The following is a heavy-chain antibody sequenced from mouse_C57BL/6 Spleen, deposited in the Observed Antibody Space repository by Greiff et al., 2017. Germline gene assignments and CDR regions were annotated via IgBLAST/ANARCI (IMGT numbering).Heavy chain of an antibody. V-gene: IGHV1-55*01. J-gene: IGHJ4*01. CDR3: ARSGADGYSPYAMDY. D-gene: IGHD2-3*01. CDR1: GYTFTSSW. Sequence: VQLQQPGAELVQPGASVKMSCKASGYTFTSSWITWVKQRPGQGLEWIGDISPGSGSTNYNEKFKSKATLTVDTSSSTAYMQLSSLTSEDSAVYYCARSGADGYSPYAMDYWGQGTSGTVSS. CDR2: ISPGSGST.